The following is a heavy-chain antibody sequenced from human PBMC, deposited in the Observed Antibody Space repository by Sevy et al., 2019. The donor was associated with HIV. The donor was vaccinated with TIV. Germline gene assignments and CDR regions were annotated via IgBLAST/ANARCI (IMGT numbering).Heavy chain of an antibody. J-gene: IGHJ4*02. CDR3: AGENAWGRGYS. CDR2: IYYNGHI. CDR1: GGSITSLY. Sequence: SETLCLTCTVSGGSITSLYWNWIRHPPGKGLEWIANIYYNGHINYNPSLKSRVTLSLDTSKNQFSLRLSSVTAADMAMYYCAGENAWGRGYSWGQGTLVTVSS. D-gene: IGHD1-26*01. V-gene: IGHV4-59*08.